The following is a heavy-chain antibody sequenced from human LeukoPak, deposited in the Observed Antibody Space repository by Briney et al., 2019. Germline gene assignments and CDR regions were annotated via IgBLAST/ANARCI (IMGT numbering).Heavy chain of an antibody. V-gene: IGHV4-39*01. D-gene: IGHD2-21*02. CDR1: GGSISSSSYY. CDR3: AITIVVVTASRESYFDY. CDR2: IYYSGST. J-gene: IGHJ4*02. Sequence: SETLSLTWTVSGGSISSSSYYWGWIRQPPGKGLEWIGSIYYSGSTYYNPSLKSRVTISVDTSKNQFSLKLSSVTAADTAVYYCAITIVVVTASRESYFDYWGQGTLVTVSS.